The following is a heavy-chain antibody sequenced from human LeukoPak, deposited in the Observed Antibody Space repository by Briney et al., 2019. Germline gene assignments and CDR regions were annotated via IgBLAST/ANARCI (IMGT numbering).Heavy chain of an antibody. V-gene: IGHV3-23*01. Sequence: RSGGSLRLSCAASGFTFSSYWMHWVRQAPGKGLEWVSAISGSGDSTYYADSVKGRFTISRDQSKNTLYLQMNSLRAEDTAVYYCAKDPTYYYYYMDVWGKGTTVTVSS. J-gene: IGHJ6*03. CDR1: GFTFSSYW. CDR3: AKDPTYYYYYMDV. CDR2: ISGSGDST.